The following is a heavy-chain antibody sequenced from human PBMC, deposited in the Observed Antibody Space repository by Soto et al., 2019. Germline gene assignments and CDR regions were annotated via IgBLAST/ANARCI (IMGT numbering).Heavy chain of an antibody. D-gene: IGHD2-2*01. V-gene: IGHV4-30-4*01. Sequence: PSGTLSLTCTVSGGSISGGDYYWGWIRQPPGKGLEWIGYISNSGSTPYNPSPESRGTISLDTSKNQFSLKLSSVTAADTAVYYCAKDFTYYSYSSSLATSGCMDVWGQGTTVTVSS. CDR1: GGSISGGDYY. CDR3: AKDFTYYSYSSSLATSGCMDV. CDR2: ISNSGST. J-gene: IGHJ6*02.